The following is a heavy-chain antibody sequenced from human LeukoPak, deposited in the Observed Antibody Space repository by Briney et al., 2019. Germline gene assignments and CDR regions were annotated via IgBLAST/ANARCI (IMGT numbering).Heavy chain of an antibody. CDR3: ARDRAAGSDWLDP. CDR1: GGSIGLYH. D-gene: IGHD3-10*01. Sequence: SETLSLTCTVSGGSIGLYHWSWIRQPPGKGLEWIGYIYYNGSTKYNPSLKSRLTMSVDTSKKQSSLNMTSMTAADTAVYYCARDRAAGSDWLDPWGQGTLVTVSS. CDR2: IYYNGST. J-gene: IGHJ5*02. V-gene: IGHV4-59*01.